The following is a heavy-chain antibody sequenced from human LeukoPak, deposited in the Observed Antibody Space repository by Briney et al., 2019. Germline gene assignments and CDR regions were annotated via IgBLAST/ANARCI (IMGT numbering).Heavy chain of an antibody. J-gene: IGHJ4*02. CDR3: ARADPYYDSSGYPWGDFDY. D-gene: IGHD3-22*01. CDR2: IIPIFGTA. CDR1: GGTFSSYA. Sequence: SVNVSCKASGGTFSSYAISWVRQAPGQGLEWMGGIIPIFGTANYAQKFQGRVTITADKSTSTDYMELSSLRSEDTAVYYCARADPYYDSSGYPWGDFDYWGLGTLVTVSS. V-gene: IGHV1-69*06.